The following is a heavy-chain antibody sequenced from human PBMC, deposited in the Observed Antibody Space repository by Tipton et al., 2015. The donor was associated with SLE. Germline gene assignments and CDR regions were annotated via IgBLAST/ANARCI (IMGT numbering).Heavy chain of an antibody. V-gene: IGHV4-59*12. CDR1: SGSISGYY. CDR3: ARWGYDSSFYY. CDR2: IYYSGST. D-gene: IGHD3-22*01. Sequence: TLSLTCTVSSGSISGYYWSWIRQPPGKGLEWIGYIYYSGSTNYNPSLKSRVTISVDTSKKQFSLHLRSVTAADTAVYYCARWGYDSSFYYWGQGTLVTVSS. J-gene: IGHJ4*02.